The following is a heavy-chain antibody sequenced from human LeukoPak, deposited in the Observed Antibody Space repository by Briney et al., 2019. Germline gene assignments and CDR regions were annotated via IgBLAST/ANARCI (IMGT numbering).Heavy chain of an antibody. CDR2: IWYDGSNK. J-gene: IGHJ4*02. D-gene: IGHD3-16*02. CDR3: AKDQLRRELSLYYFDY. V-gene: IGHV3-30*02. Sequence: GGSLRLSCAASGFTFSSYGMHWVRQAPGKGLEWVAVIWYDGSNKYYADSVKGRFTISRDNSKNTLYLQMNSLRAEDTAVYYCAKDQLRRELSLYYFDYWGQGTLVTVSS. CDR1: GFTFSSYG.